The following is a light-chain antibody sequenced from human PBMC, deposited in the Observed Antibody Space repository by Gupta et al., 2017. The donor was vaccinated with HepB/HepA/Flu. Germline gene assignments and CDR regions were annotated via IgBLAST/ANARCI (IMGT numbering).Light chain of an antibody. CDR2: KVS. V-gene: IGKV2-30*02. J-gene: IGKJ1*01. Sequence: DVVMTQSPLSLPVTLGQPASISCRSSQSLLHTNGNTYLNWFHQRPGQSPRRLIYKVSNRGSGVPDRFSGSGSGTDFTLKISRVEAEDVGIYYCVQIKHWPWTSGQGTKVDI. CDR3: VQIKHWPWT. CDR1: QSLLHTNGNTY.